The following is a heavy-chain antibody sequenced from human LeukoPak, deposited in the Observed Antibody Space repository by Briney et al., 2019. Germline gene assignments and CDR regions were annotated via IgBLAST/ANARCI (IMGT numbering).Heavy chain of an antibody. J-gene: IGHJ4*02. CDR1: GFTFSSYI. Sequence: GGSLRLSCAASGFTFSSYIMNWVRQAPGKGLEWVASISRNSTYIHYADSVKGRFTISRDNARNSLFLQMNSLRAEDAAIYYCASDEGNYFDYWGQGTLVTVSS. CDR2: ISRNSTYI. V-gene: IGHV3-21*01. CDR3: ASDEGNYFDY.